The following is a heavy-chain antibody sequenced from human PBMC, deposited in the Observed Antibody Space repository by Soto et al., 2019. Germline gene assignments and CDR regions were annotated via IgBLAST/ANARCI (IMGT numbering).Heavy chain of an antibody. CDR1: GFFFGDYY. V-gene: IGHV3-11*01. D-gene: IGHD2-15*01. J-gene: IGHJ4*02. CDR2: IFWRGEGT. Sequence: QVQLVESGGGLVTPAGSLRLSCAASGFFFGDYYMSWFRQAPGKGLEWVSNIFWRGEGTQYADSVQGRFTISRDKAKNSLYLYMTSLRAEDTAVYYCARVRGSGGGTHWYGYYFDYWGQGTQVIVSS. CDR3: ARVRGSGGGTHWYGYYFDY.